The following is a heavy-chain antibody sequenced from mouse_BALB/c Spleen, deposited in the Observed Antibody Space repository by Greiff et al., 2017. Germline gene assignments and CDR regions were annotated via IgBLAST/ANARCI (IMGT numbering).Heavy chain of an antibody. CDR2: IWAGGST. V-gene: IGHV2-9*02. CDR1: GFSLTSYG. D-gene: IGHD2-1*01. CDR3: ASYGSYVGWFAY. J-gene: IGHJ3*01. Sequence: QVQLKQSGPGLVAPSQSLSITCTVSGFSLTSYGVHWVRQPPGKGLEWLGEIWAGGSTNYNSAIMSRLSISKDNSKSQVFLKMNSLQTDDTAMYYCASYGSYVGWFAYWGQGTLVTVSA.